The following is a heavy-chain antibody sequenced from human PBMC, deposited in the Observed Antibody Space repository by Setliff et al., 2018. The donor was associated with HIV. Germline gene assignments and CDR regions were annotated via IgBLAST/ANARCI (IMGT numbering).Heavy chain of an antibody. CDR3: VRDLDY. CDR2: INQDGSTK. V-gene: IGHV3-7*01. Sequence: GGSLRLSCAGSGFTFSTYWMNWVRQAPGKGLEWVANINQDGSTKDYVDSVKGRFTISRDNAKNSLYLQMHSLRAEDTAVYYCVRDLDYWGQGTPVTVSS. CDR1: GFTFSTYW. J-gene: IGHJ4*02.